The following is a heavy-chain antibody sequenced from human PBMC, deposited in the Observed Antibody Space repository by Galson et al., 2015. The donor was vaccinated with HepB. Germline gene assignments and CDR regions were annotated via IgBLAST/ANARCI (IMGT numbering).Heavy chain of an antibody. D-gene: IGHD4-17*01. CDR3: ARSGPYGDYDY. J-gene: IGHJ4*02. V-gene: IGHV3-21*01. CDR1: GFTFSSYS. CDR2: ISSGSSHI. Sequence: SLRLSCAASGFTFSSYSVNWVRQAPGKGLEWVSSISSGSSHIYYADSVKGRFTISRDNAKNSLYLQMNSLRAEDTAVYYCARSGPYGDYDYWGQGTLVTVSS.